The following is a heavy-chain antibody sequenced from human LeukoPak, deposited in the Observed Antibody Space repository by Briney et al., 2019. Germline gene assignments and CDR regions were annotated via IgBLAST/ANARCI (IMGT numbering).Heavy chain of an antibody. D-gene: IGHD3-22*01. CDR3: ARAAYYYDSSGYYEPFDY. CDR2: INPNSGGT. CDR1: GYTFTGYY. V-gene: IGHV1-2*04. Sequence: ASVKVSCKASGYTFTGYYMHWVRQAPGQGLEWMGWINPNSGGTNYAQKFQGWVTMTRDTSISTAYMELSRLRSDDTAVYYCARAAYYYDSSGYYEPFDYWGQGTLVTVSS. J-gene: IGHJ4*02.